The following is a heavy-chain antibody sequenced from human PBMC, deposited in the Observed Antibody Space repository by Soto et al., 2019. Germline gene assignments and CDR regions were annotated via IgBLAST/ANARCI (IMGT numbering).Heavy chain of an antibody. CDR2: FDPEDGET. D-gene: IGHD2-2*01. V-gene: IGHV1-24*01. J-gene: IGHJ6*02. CDR3: ATKSGLYCSSASCPDYYYYYGMDV. Sequence: ASVKVSCKVSGYTLTELSMHWVRQAPGKGLEWMGGFDPEDGETIYAQKFQGRVTMTEDTSTDTAYMELSSLRSEDTAVYYCATKSGLYCSSASCPDYYYYYGMDVWG. CDR1: GYTLTELS.